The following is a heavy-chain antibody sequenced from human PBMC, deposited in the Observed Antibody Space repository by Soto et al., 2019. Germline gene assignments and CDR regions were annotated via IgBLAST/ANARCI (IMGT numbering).Heavy chain of an antibody. D-gene: IGHD2-2*01. CDR3: ATASIVVPAAISGGYGMDV. CDR2: IDPSDSYT. Sequence: GESLKISCKGSGYSFTIYWISWVRQMPGKGLEWMGRIDPSDSYTNYSPSFQGHVTISADKSISTAYLQWSSLKASDTAMYYCATASIVVPAAISGGYGMDVWGQGTTVTVSS. J-gene: IGHJ6*02. CDR1: GYSFTIYW. V-gene: IGHV5-10-1*01.